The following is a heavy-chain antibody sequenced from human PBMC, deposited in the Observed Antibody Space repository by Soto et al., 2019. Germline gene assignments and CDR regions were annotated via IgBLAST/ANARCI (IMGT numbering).Heavy chain of an antibody. D-gene: IGHD1-1*01. Sequence: EVQLMESGGDLVQPGGPLRLSCAPSGITVSAHDWNWVRQAPGKGLEWASYISPSGTIKTYADSVKGRFTISRDNAKNSLYLQRINLGDEDAAVFYCSSDATGMEDFDYWGQGTLVTVSS. CDR1: GITVSAHD. CDR3: SSDATGMEDFDY. J-gene: IGHJ4*02. CDR2: ISPSGTIK. V-gene: IGHV3-48*02.